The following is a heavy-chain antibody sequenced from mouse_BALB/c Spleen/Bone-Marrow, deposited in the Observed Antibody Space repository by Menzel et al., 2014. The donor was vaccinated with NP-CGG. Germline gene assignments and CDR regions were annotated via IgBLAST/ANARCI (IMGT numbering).Heavy chain of an antibody. CDR1: GYAISSYW. Sequence: QVQLQQSGAELVRPGSSVKISCKASGYAISSYWMNWVKQRPGQGLEWIGQICPGDGDTNYNGKFKGKATLTADKSSSTAYMQISSLTSEDSAVYFCARGRGWYLDYWGQGTTLTVSS. D-gene: IGHD2-3*01. V-gene: IGHV1-80*01. CDR2: ICPGDGDT. CDR3: ARGRGWYLDY. J-gene: IGHJ2*01.